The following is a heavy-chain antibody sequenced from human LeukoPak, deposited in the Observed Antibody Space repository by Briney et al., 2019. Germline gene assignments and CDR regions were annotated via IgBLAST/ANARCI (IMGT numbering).Heavy chain of an antibody. CDR3: AKDQGSSFTIDY. D-gene: IGHD2-2*01. J-gene: IGHJ4*02. CDR1: GFTVSSNY. Sequence: PGGSLRLSCAASGFTVSSNYMNWVRQAPGKGLEWVSVIYSGGSTYYADSVKGRFTISRDNSKNTLYLQMNSLRAEDTAVYYCAKDQGSSFTIDYWGQGTLATVSS. V-gene: IGHV3-53*01. CDR2: IYSGGST.